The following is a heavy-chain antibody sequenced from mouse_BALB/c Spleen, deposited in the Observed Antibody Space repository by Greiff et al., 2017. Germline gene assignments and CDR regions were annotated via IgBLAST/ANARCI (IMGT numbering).Heavy chain of an antibody. CDR1: GFTFSSFG. CDR2: ISSGSSTI. Sequence: EVKLMESGGGLVQPGGSRKLSCAASGFTFSSFGMHWVRQAPEKGLEWVAYISSGSSTIYYADTVKGRFTISRDNPKNTLFLQMTSLRSEDTAMYYCARGPIYYDYDWYFDVWGAGTTVTVSS. V-gene: IGHV5-17*02. CDR3: ARGPIYYDYDWYFDV. J-gene: IGHJ1*01. D-gene: IGHD2-4*01.